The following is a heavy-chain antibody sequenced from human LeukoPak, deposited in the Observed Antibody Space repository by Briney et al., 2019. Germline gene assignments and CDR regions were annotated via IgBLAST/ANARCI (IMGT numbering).Heavy chain of an antibody. CDR2: IWYDGSNK. CDR1: GFTFSSYG. D-gene: IGHD5-24*01. V-gene: IGHV3-33*06. J-gene: IGHJ4*02. CDR3: AKDRGDGYNNNFDY. Sequence: PGGSLRLSCAASGFTFSSYGMHWVRQAPGKGLEWVAVIWYDGSNKYYADSVKGRFTIPRDNSKNTLYLQMNSLRAEDTAVYYCAKDRGDGYNNNFDYWGQGTLVTVSS.